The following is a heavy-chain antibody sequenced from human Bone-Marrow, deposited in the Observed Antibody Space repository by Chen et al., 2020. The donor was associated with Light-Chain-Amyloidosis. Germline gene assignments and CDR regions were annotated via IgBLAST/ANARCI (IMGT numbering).Heavy chain of an antibody. CDR2: IYPDDSDA. D-gene: IGHD5-12*01. CDR1: VYTFPNYW. CDR3: ARRRDGYNFDY. Sequence: EVQLEQSGPEVKKPGESLKISCKGSVYTFPNYWIGWVRQMPVKGLEWMGVIYPDDSDARYSPSFEGQVTISADKSITTAYLQWRSLKASDTAMYYCARRRDGYNFDYWGQGTLVTVSS. J-gene: IGHJ4*02. V-gene: IGHV5-51*01.